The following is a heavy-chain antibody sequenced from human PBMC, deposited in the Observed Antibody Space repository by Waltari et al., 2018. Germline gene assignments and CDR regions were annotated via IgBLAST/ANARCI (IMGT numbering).Heavy chain of an antibody. Sequence: QVQLQESGPGLVKPSQTLSLTCTVSGGSISSGSYYWSWIRQPAGKGLEWIGYIYTSGSTNYNPSLKSRVTISVDTSKNQFSLKLSSVTAADTAVYYCARGLWGTDYWGQGTLVTVSS. D-gene: IGHD3-16*01. J-gene: IGHJ4*02. CDR3: ARGLWGTDY. CDR2: IYTSGST. CDR1: GGSISSGSYY. V-gene: IGHV4-61*09.